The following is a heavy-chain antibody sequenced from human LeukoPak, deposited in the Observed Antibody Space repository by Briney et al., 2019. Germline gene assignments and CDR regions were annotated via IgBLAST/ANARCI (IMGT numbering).Heavy chain of an antibody. CDR1: GYTFTGYY. CDR3: ARDGYCTNGVCSNWFDP. V-gene: IGHV1-2*02. J-gene: IGHJ5*02. D-gene: IGHD2-8*01. CDR2: INPNSGGT. Sequence: GASVKVSCKASGYTFTGYYMHWVRQAPGQGLEWMGWINPNSGGTNYAQKFQGRVTMTRDTSISTAYMELSRLRSDDTAVYYCARDGYCTNGVCSNWFDPWGQGTLVTVSS.